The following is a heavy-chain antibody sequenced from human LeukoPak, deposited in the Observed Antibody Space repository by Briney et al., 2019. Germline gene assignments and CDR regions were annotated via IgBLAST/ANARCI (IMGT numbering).Heavy chain of an antibody. D-gene: IGHD2-2*01. CDR1: GGSISSGDYY. Sequence: SQTLSLTCTVSGGSISSGDYYWSWIRQPPGKGLEWIGYIYYSGSTYYNPSLKSRVTISVDTSKNQFSPKLSSVTAADTAVYYCAREGVHCSSTSCYENFDYWGQGTLVTVSS. CDR2: IYYSGST. V-gene: IGHV4-30-4*08. CDR3: AREGVHCSSTSCYENFDY. J-gene: IGHJ4*02.